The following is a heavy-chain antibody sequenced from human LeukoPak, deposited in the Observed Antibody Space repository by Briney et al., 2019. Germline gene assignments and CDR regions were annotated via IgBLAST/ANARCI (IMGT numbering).Heavy chain of an antibody. CDR3: AREDSPGVFDY. CDR1: GFTVSSDY. V-gene: IGHV3-53*01. J-gene: IGHJ4*02. CDR2: TYSGGST. Sequence: GGSLRLSCAASGFTVSSDYMSWVRQAPGKGLEWVSVTYSGGSTYYADSVKGRLTISRDNSKNTLYLQMNSLRAEDTAVYYCAREDSPGVFDYWGQGTLVTVSS. D-gene: IGHD2-15*01.